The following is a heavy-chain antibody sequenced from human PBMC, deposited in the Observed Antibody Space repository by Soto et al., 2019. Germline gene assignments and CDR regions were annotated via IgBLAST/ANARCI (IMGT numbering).Heavy chain of an antibody. V-gene: IGHV4-4*02. Sequence: QVQLQESGPGLVQPSGTLSLTCAVSGDSITGDNWWSWVRQPPGKGLEWIGEIHHSGATNYNPSLKXXVXTXXDKSKNQFSLKLTSVPAADTAMFYCATQGFYRMGVWGRGTTVTVSS. J-gene: IGHJ6*02. CDR3: ATQGFYRMGV. CDR1: GDSITGDNW. CDR2: IHHSGAT.